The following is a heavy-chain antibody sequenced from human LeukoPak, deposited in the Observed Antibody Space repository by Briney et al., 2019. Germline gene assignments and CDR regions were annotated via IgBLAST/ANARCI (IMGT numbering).Heavy chain of an antibody. CDR1: GGSISSYY. D-gene: IGHD5-12*01. Sequence: PSETLSLTCTVSGGSISSYYWSWIRQPPGKGLEWIGYIYYSGSTYYNPSLKGRVTISVDTSKNQFSLKLSSVTAADTAVYYCARYGGYGHYWGQGTLVTVSS. CDR2: IYYSGST. J-gene: IGHJ4*02. V-gene: IGHV4-59*01. CDR3: ARYGGYGHY.